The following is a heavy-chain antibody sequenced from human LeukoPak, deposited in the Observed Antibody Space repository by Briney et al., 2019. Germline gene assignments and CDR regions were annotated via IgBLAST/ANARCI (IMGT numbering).Heavy chain of an antibody. CDR2: IYYSGST. CDR1: GGSISSSSYY. CDR3: ERARSYYYYMDV. J-gene: IGHJ6*03. Sequence: SETLSLTCTVSGGSISSSSYYWGWIRQPPGKGLEWIGSIYYSGSTYYNPSLKSRVTISVDTSKNQFSLKLSSVTAADTAVYYCERARSYYYYMDVWGKGTTVTISS. V-gene: IGHV4-39*07.